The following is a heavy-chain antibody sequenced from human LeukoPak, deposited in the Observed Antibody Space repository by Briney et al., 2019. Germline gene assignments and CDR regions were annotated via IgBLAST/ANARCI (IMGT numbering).Heavy chain of an antibody. CDR3: AGTKLGRSYGMDV. J-gene: IGHJ6*02. Sequence: QPGRSLRLSCAASGFTFSSYAMHWDRQAPGKGLEWVAVISYDGSNKYYADSVKGRFTISRDNSKNTLYLQMNSLRAEDTAVYYCAGTKLGRSYGMDVWGQGTTVTVSS. D-gene: IGHD2-2*01. V-gene: IGHV3-30-3*01. CDR2: ISYDGSNK. CDR1: GFTFSSYA.